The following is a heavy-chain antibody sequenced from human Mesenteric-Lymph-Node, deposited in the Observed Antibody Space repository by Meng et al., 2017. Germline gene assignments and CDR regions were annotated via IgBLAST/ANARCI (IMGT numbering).Heavy chain of an antibody. J-gene: IGHJ5*02. D-gene: IGHD1-26*01. Sequence: QGRLGGVGGGLVKPGESLRLSCAASGFTFSDYYMNWIRQVPGKGLEWISHISFSGDKTYYADSVKGRYTISRDNAKNSLYLQMNSLRAEDTAVYYCASGGVGPFDPWGQGTLVTVSS. CDR2: ISFSGDKT. V-gene: IGHV3-11*04. CDR1: GFTFSDYY. CDR3: ASGGVGPFDP.